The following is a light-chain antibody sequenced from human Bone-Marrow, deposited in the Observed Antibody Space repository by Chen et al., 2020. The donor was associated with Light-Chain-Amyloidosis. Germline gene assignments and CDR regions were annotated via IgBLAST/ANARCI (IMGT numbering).Light chain of an antibody. CDR1: SGSIATNY. CDR3: QSYQGSSQGV. J-gene: IGLJ3*02. Sequence: NFMLTQPHSVSEYPGKTVIISCTRSSGSIATNYVKWYQQRPGSSPTTVIYEDDQRPSGVPDRFSGSSDRSSNSASLTIAGLKTEDEADYYCQSYQGSSQGVFGGGTKLTVL. V-gene: IGLV6-57*01. CDR2: EDD.